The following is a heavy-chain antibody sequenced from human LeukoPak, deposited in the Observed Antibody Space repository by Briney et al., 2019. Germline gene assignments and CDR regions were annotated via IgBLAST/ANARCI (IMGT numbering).Heavy chain of an antibody. V-gene: IGHV7-4-1*02. Sequence: GASVKVSCKASGYTFTSYDINWVRQAPGQGLEWMGWINTNTGNPTYAQGFTGRFVFSLDTSVSTAYLQISSLKAEDTAVYYCARDPGRSSGWYRFGYYYYYMDVWGKGTTVTVSS. D-gene: IGHD6-19*01. CDR3: ARDPGRSSGWYRFGYYYYYMDV. J-gene: IGHJ6*03. CDR1: GYTFTSYD. CDR2: INTNTGNP.